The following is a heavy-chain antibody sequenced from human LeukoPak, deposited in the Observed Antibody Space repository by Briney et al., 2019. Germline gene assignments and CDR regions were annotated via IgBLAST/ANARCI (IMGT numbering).Heavy chain of an antibody. V-gene: IGHV3-9*01. CDR1: GFTFDDYG. D-gene: IGHD6-13*01. J-gene: IGHJ6*03. CDR2: ISWNSGSI. CDR3: AGGSSSWYDYYYMDV. Sequence: GRSLRLSCAASGFTFDDYGMHWVRQAPGKGPEWVSGISWNSGSIGYADSVKGRFTISRDNAKNSLYLQMNSLRAEDTALYYCAGGSSSWYDYYYMDVWGKGTTVTVSS.